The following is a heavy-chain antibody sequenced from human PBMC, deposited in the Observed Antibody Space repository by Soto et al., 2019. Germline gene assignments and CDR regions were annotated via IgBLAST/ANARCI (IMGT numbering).Heavy chain of an antibody. Sequence: PSETLSLTCAVSGGSISSSNWWSWVRQPPGKGLEWIGEIYHSGSTNYNPSLKSRVTISVDKSKNQFSLKLSSVTAADTDVYKCACSPAMVRGEHYYYMDVWGKGTTVTVSS. J-gene: IGHJ6*03. D-gene: IGHD3-10*01. CDR3: ACSPAMVRGEHYYYMDV. CDR2: IYHSGST. CDR1: GGSISSSNW. V-gene: IGHV4-4*02.